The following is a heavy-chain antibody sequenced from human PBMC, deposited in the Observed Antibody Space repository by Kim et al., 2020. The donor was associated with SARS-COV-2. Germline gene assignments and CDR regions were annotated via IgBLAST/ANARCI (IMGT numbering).Heavy chain of an antibody. Sequence: SETLSLTCAVYGGSFSGYYWSWIRQPPGKGLEWIGEINHSGSTNYNPSLKSRVTISVDTSKNQCSLKLSSVTAADTAVYYCARDTAPYGMDVWGQGTTVTVSS. CDR1: GGSFSGYY. J-gene: IGHJ6*02. CDR3: ARDTAPYGMDV. V-gene: IGHV4-34*01. CDR2: INHSGST. D-gene: IGHD5-18*01.